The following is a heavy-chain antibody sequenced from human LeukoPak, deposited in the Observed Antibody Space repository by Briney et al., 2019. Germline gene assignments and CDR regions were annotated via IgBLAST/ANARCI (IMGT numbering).Heavy chain of an antibody. CDR2: INSDGSST. D-gene: IGHD5-24*01. J-gene: IGHJ4*02. CDR1: GFTFSNYW. V-gene: IGHV3-74*01. Sequence: GGSLRLSCAASGFTFSNYWMHWVRHAPGKGLVWVSRINSDGSSTTYADSVKGRFTSSRDNAKNTLYLQMNSVRADGTAVYYCARDRATTMFDYWAQGTLVTVAS. CDR3: ARDRATTMFDY.